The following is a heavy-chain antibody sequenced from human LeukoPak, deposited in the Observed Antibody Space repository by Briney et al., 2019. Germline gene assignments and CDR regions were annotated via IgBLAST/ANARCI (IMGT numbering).Heavy chain of an antibody. CDR3: ARQQKGYCSSTSCYRPMDV. CDR2: IYTSGST. Sequence: SETLSLTCTVSGGSISSYYWSWIRQPPGKGLEWIGYIYTSGSTNYNPSLKSRVTISVDTSKNQFSLKLGSVTAADTAVYYCARQQKGYCSSTSCYRPMDVWGKGTTVTVSS. CDR1: GGSISSYY. V-gene: IGHV4-4*09. J-gene: IGHJ6*03. D-gene: IGHD2-2*01.